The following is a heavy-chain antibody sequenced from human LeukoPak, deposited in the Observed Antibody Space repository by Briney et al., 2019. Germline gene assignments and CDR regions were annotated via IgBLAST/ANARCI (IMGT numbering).Heavy chain of an antibody. J-gene: IGHJ4*02. CDR3: ARATVDSSGFDY. V-gene: IGHV4-4*07. CDR2: IYTSGST. CDR1: GDSIRNYF. D-gene: IGHD3-22*01. Sequence: PSETLSLTCSVSGDSIRNYFWSWIRQPAGKGLEWIGRIYTSGSTDYNPSLRSRVTMSVDTSRNQFSLKLSSVTAADTAVYYCARATVDSSGFDYWGQGTLVTVSS.